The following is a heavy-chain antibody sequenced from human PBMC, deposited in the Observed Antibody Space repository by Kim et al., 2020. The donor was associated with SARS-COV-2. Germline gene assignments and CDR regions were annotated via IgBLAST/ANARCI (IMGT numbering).Heavy chain of an antibody. J-gene: IGHJ5*02. Sequence: SETLSLTCGVSGGSISSGTWWSWVRQPPGKGLEWIGEISHSGNTNYNPSLRSRVTISVDKSKNQFSLSLNSVTAADTAVYYCARLDSVSGGYYWFDPWGQGTLVTVSS. CDR2: ISHSGNT. D-gene: IGHD1-26*01. CDR1: GGSISSGTW. V-gene: IGHV4-4*02. CDR3: ARLDSVSGGYYWFDP.